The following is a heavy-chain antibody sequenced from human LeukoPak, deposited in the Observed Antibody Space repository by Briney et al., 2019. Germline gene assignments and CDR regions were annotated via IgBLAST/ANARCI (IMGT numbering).Heavy chain of an antibody. CDR2: IYYSGNT. Sequence: SETLSLTCTVSGGSITSNSYYWGWIGQPPGKGLEWIGSIYYSGNTYYNPSLKSRVSVSVDTSKNQFSLKLSSVTAADTAVYYCARAGGFTLVRGAVNNWFDPWGQGTLVTVSS. CDR3: ARAGGFTLVRGAVNNWFDP. J-gene: IGHJ5*02. CDR1: GGSITSNSYY. D-gene: IGHD3-10*01. V-gene: IGHV4-39*07.